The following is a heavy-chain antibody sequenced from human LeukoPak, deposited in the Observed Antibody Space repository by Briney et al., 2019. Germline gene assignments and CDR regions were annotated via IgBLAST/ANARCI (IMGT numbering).Heavy chain of an antibody. V-gene: IGHV4-34*01. CDR2: INHSGST. Sequence: SETLSLTCAVYGGSFSGYYWSWIRQPPGKGLEWIGEINHSGSTNYNPSLKSRVTISVDTSKNQFSLKLSSVTAADTAVYYCARSRPYGDYIFDYWGQGTLATVSS. CDR3: ARSRPYGDYIFDY. D-gene: IGHD4-17*01. J-gene: IGHJ4*02. CDR1: GGSFSGYY.